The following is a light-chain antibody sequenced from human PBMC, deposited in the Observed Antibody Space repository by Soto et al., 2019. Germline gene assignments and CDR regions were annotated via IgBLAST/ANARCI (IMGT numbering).Light chain of an antibody. V-gene: IGKV3-15*01. Sequence: EVVLTQSPGTLSLSPGEIATLSFSASQSVSDKLAWYQQKPGQAPRLLIYHASARATGIPARFSGSGSGTEFTLTISGLQSEDFAVYYCQQYNNWPPWTFGQGTKVDIK. CDR2: HAS. CDR3: QQYNNWPPWT. CDR1: QSVSDK. J-gene: IGKJ1*01.